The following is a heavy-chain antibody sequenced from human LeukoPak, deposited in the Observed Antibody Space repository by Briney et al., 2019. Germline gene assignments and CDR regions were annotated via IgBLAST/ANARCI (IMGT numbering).Heavy chain of an antibody. J-gene: IGHJ4*02. Sequence: GGSLRLSCTASGFTFSSYAIHWVRQAPGKGLEWVAIISYDGFNKYADSVKGRFTISRDNSKSTLFLQMNSLRAEDTAVYFCARDRPRYCGGGTCYSTDTFDYWGQGTLVTVSS. V-gene: IGHV3-30-3*01. D-gene: IGHD2-15*01. CDR3: ARDRPRYCGGGTCYSTDTFDY. CDR1: GFTFSSYA. CDR2: ISYDGFNK.